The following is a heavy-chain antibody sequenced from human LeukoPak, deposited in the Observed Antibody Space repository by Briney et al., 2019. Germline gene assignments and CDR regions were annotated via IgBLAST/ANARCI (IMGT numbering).Heavy chain of an antibody. V-gene: IGHV3-64*04. CDR2: INTNGANT. CDR1: GFTFKSYA. Sequence: GGSLRLSCSASGFTFKSYAMHWVRQAPGKGLEYVSSINTNGANTYYADSVKGRFTISRDNSRNTLYLQMNSLRSEDTAVYYCARIPSGIVDYFDYWGQGTLVTVSS. CDR3: ARIPSGIVDYFDY. D-gene: IGHD1-26*01. J-gene: IGHJ4*02.